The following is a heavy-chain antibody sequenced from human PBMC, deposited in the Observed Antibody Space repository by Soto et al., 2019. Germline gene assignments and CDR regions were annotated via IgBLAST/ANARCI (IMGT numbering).Heavy chain of an antibody. CDR3: ARDRGYDAHNYYYNAMDV. CDR1: GFSFSTFG. V-gene: IGHV3-30*03. CDR2: ISSDGQTK. J-gene: IGHJ6*02. D-gene: IGHD3-10*01. Sequence: GGSLRLSCVASGFSFSTFGIHWVRQAPGKGLEWVGVISSDGQTKYYADSVKGRFTISRDNSKNTLYLQMNSLRAEDTAVYYCARDRGYDAHNYYYNAMDVWGQGTMVTVSS.